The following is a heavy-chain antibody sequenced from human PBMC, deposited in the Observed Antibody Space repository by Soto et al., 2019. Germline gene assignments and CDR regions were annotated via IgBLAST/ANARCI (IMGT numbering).Heavy chain of an antibody. CDR2: IIPMFGTA. V-gene: IGHV1-69*12. J-gene: IGHJ4*02. CDR1: GGTFSSYA. D-gene: IGHD6-19*01. Sequence: QVQLVQSGAEVKKPGSSVKVSCKASGGTFSSYATSWVRQAPEQGLEWMGGIIPMFGTAHYAQKFKGRVTIAAEESTSTAYMERSSLTSEDTAVYYCARELGAVAVAGRAFANWGQGSLVIVSS. CDR3: ARELGAVAVAGRAFAN.